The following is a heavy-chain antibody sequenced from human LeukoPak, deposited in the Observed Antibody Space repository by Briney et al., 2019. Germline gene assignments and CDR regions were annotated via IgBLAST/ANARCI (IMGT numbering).Heavy chain of an antibody. CDR3: ARVTTIAAAGIVGGY. D-gene: IGHD6-13*01. Sequence: PGGSLRLSCAASGFTFSSYSMNWVRQAPGKGLEWVPSISSSSSYIYYADSVKGRFTISRDNSKNSLYLQMNSLRAEDTAVYYCARVTTIAAAGIVGGYWGQGTLVTVSS. J-gene: IGHJ4*02. CDR1: GFTFSSYS. V-gene: IGHV3-21*01. CDR2: ISSSSSYI.